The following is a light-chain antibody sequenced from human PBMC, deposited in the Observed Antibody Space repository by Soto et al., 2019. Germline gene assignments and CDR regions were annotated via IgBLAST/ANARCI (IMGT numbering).Light chain of an antibody. J-gene: IGKJ1*01. V-gene: IGKV3-15*01. CDR1: QSVRTN. CDR2: GAS. CDR3: QQYNNWPRT. Sequence: IWLTQYPDTLSLSAGETVTLSWRASQSVRTNLAWYKHKPGQSPRLLSYGASNRASGFPARFSGSGSGTDFTLTISRLEPEDFEVYYCQQYNNWPRTFGQGTKVDIK.